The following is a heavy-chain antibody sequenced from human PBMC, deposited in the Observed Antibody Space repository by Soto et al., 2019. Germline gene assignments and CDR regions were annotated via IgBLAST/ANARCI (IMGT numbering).Heavy chain of an antibody. CDR1: GGSFSGYY. J-gene: IGHJ4*02. D-gene: IGHD3-3*02. CDR3: ASRIRYFDY. Sequence: SETLSLTCAVYGGSFSGYYWSWIRQPPGKGLEWIGEINHSGSTNYNPSLKSRVTISVDTSKNQFSLKLGSVTAADTAVYYCASRIRYFDYWGQGTLVTVSS. CDR2: INHSGST. V-gene: IGHV4-34*01.